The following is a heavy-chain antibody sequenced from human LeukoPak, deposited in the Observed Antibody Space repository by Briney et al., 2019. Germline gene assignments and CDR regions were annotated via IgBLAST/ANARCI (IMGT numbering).Heavy chain of an antibody. CDR3: AKLKGAVAGPFDY. CDR2: ISGSGGST. D-gene: IGHD6-19*01. J-gene: IGHJ4*02. V-gene: IGHV3-23*01. Sequence: AGGSLRLTCAASGFTFSSYAMSWVRQAPGKGLEWVSAISGSGGSTYYADSVKGRFTISRDNSKNTLYLQMNSLRAEDTAVYYCAKLKGAVAGPFDYWGQGTLVTVSS. CDR1: GFTFSSYA.